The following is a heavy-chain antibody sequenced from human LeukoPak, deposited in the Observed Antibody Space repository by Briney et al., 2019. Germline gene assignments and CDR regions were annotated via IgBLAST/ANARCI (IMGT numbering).Heavy chain of an antibody. Sequence: PGGSLRLSCAASGFAFSSYSMNWVRQAPGKGLEWVSYIISSSSTIYYADSVKGRFTISRDNSKNTLYLQVNSLRAEDTAVYFCARGNVRGYSYGFDYWGQGTLVTVSS. CDR1: GFAFSSYS. J-gene: IGHJ4*02. V-gene: IGHV3-48*01. D-gene: IGHD5-18*01. CDR3: ARGNVRGYSYGFDY. CDR2: IISSSSTI.